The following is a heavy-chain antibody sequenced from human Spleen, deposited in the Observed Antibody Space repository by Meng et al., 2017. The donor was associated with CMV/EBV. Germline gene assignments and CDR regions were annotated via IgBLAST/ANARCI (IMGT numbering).Heavy chain of an antibody. D-gene: IGHD3/OR15-3a*01. CDR2: IYYSGNT. CDR1: GDSISGSSFY. V-gene: IGHV4-39*07. Sequence: SETLSLTCTVSGDSISGSSFYWGWVRQSPGKGLEWIGNIYYSGNTYYNPSLKSRVSISVDTSKNQFSLKLTSVTAADTAVYYCARDRTDFDFWTGYYVYAFDIWGQGTVVTVSS. CDR3: ARDRTDFDFWTGYYVYAFDI. J-gene: IGHJ3*02.